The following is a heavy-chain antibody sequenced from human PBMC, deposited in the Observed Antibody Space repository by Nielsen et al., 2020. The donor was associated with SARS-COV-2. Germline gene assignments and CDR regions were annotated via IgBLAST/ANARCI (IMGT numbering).Heavy chain of an antibody. CDR2: ISASSANI. Sequence: GESLKISCAASGFTFNTYDMNWVRQAPGKGLEWVAYISASSANIHYAASVNGRFTVSRDNAKNSLYLQMNNLRDEDTAVYYCASDPSYASSWLHYFDFWGQGALVTVSS. V-gene: IGHV3-48*02. CDR3: ASDPSYASSWLHYFDF. D-gene: IGHD5-12*01. J-gene: IGHJ4*02. CDR1: GFTFNTYD.